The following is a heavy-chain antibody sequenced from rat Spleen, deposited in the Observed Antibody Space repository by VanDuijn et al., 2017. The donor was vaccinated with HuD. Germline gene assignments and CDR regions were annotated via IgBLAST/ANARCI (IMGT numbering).Heavy chain of an antibody. J-gene: IGHJ3*01. D-gene: IGHD1-11*01. CDR1: GINFRDFD. Sequence: EVQRVESGGGLVQPGRSMTLSCTDSGINFRDFDMAWVRQAPTRGLEWVASISTGGDNTYYRDSVKGRFTISRDDAKNTQYLQMDSLRSEDTATYYCTRQGGLRNWFAHWGQGTLVTVSS. V-gene: IGHV5S13*01. CDR3: TRQGGLRNWFAH. CDR2: ISTGGDNT.